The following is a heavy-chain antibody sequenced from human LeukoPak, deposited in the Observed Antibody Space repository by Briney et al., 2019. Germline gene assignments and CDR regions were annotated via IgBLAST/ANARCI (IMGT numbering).Heavy chain of an antibody. J-gene: IGHJ6*02. CDR2: IKSDGRT. V-gene: IGHV3-66*01. Sequence: GGSLRLSCAASGFTVSDNYMTWVRRAPGKGLEWVSLIKSDGRTYCADSVEGRFTISRDNSKNTFYLQMTSLRAVDTAVYYCARDRTYCGVNCFSRGMDVWGQGTTVIVSS. CDR1: GFTVSDNY. D-gene: IGHD2-21*02. CDR3: ARDRTYCGVNCFSRGMDV.